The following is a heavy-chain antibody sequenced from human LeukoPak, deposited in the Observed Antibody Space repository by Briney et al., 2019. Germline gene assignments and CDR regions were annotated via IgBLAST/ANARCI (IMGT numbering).Heavy chain of an antibody. Sequence: SETLSLTCTVSGGSISSYYWSWIRQPPGKGLEWIGYIYYSGSTNYNPSLKSRVTISLGTSKNQFSLKLSSATAADTAVYYCARVVAVAGTYYYYYMDVWGKGTTVTVSS. V-gene: IGHV4-59*01. D-gene: IGHD6-19*01. CDR1: GGSISSYY. CDR3: ARVVAVAGTYYYYYMDV. J-gene: IGHJ6*03. CDR2: IYYSGST.